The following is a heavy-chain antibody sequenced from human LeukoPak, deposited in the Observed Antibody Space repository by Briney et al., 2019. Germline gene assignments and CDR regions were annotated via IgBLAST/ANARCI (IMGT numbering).Heavy chain of an antibody. CDR2: IWNDGSNK. CDR1: GFTFSSYG. V-gene: IGHV3-33*01. CDR3: ARDYYFDY. J-gene: IGHJ4*02. Sequence: TGGSLRLSCAASGFTFSSYGMHWVRQAPGKGLEWVAVIWNDGSNKYYADSVKGRLTITRANSKNTLYLQMNSLRAEDTAVYYCARDYYFDYWGQGTLVTVSS.